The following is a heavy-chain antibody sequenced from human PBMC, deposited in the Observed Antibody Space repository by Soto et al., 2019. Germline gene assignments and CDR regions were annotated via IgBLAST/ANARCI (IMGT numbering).Heavy chain of an antibody. D-gene: IGHD6-25*01. J-gene: IGHJ4*02. CDR3: AKDRIAARGFAFDY. CDR1: GFNFDDYA. Sequence: SLRLSCAASGFNFDDYAMHWVRQAPGKGLEWVSGISWNSGDTDYVDSVKGRFTISRGNAKNSRYLQMNSLRPEDTAFYYCAKDRIAARGFAFDYWGQGTLGTVSS. CDR2: ISWNSGDT. V-gene: IGHV3-9*01.